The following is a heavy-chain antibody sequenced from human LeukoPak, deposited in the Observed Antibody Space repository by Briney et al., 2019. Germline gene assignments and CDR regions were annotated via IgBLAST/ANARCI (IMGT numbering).Heavy chain of an antibody. CDR2: IRADGSER. CDR3: ARELLWFGRGGVDV. D-gene: IGHD3-10*01. J-gene: IGHJ6*02. Sequence: PGGSLRLSCEGSGFTFSTYWMSWVRQSPGKGLEWVANIRADGSERHYVDSVKGRFTISRDNAKNSLFLQMDSLRVEDTAVYHCARELLWFGRGGVDVWGQGTTVTVSS. V-gene: IGHV3-7*01. CDR1: GFTFSTYW.